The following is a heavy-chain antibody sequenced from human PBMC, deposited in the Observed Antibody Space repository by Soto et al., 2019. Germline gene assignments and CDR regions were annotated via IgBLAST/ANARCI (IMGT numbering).Heavy chain of an antibody. CDR1: GYTFTDYY. J-gene: IGHJ4*02. D-gene: IGHD5-18*01. V-gene: IGHV1-69-2*01. Sequence: EVQLVQSGAEVKKPGATVKISCKVSGYTFTDYYMHWVQQAPGKGLEWMGLVDPEDGETIYAEKLQGRVTITADTSTDTAYMELSSLRSEDTAVYYCATERWRRGWIQLSPFDYWGQGTLVTVSS. CDR3: ATERWRRGWIQLSPFDY. CDR2: VDPEDGET.